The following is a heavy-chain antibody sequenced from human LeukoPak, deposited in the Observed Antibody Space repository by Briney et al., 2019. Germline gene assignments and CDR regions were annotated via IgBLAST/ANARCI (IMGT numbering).Heavy chain of an antibody. V-gene: IGHV4-39*07. D-gene: IGHD3-3*01. J-gene: IGHJ5*02. CDR1: GGSISSSSNY. Sequence: SETLSLTCTVSGGSISSSSNYWGWIRQPPGKGLEWIGSIYYSGSTYYNPSLKSRVTISVDTSKNQFSLKLSSVTAADTAVYYCARGGFLEWLSRTNWFDPWGQGTLVTVSS. CDR2: IYYSGST. CDR3: ARGGFLEWLSRTNWFDP.